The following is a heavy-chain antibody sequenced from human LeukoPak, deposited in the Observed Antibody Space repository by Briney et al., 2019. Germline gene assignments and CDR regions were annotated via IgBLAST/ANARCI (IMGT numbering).Heavy chain of an antibody. CDR3: ASSGDRENIFDY. D-gene: IGHD2-21*02. V-gene: IGHV3-48*03. CDR1: GFTFSSYE. Sequence: GGSLRLSCAASGFTFSSYEMNWVRQAPGKGLEWVSYISSSGSTIYYADSVKGRFAISRDDAKNSLYLQMNSLRAEDTAVYYCASSGDRENIFDYWGQGTLVTVSS. J-gene: IGHJ4*02. CDR2: ISSSGSTI.